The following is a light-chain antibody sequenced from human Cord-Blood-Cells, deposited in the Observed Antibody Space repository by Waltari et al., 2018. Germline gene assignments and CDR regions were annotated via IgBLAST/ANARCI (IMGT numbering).Light chain of an antibody. Sequence: IVMPQSPATLSVAPGERATLSCRASQSVSSNLAWYQQKPGQAPRLLIYGASTRATGIPARFSGSGSGTEFTLTISSLQSEDLAVYYCQQYNNWPFTYGPGTKVDIK. CDR3: QQYNNWPFT. V-gene: IGKV3-15*01. CDR2: GAS. CDR1: QSVSSN. J-gene: IGKJ3*01.